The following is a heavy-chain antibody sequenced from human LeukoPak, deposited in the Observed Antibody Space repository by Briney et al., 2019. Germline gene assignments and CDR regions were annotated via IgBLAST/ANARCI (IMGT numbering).Heavy chain of an antibody. J-gene: IGHJ4*02. D-gene: IGHD2-15*01. V-gene: IGHV3-21*01. CDR3: ARDPLFCSGGSCYLAYFDY. CDR2: ISSSSSYI. CDR1: GFTFSSYS. Sequence: GGSLRLSCAASGFTFSSYSMNWVRQAPGKGLEWVSSISSSSSYIYYADSVKGRFTVSRDNAKNSLYLQMNSLRAEDTAVYYCARDPLFCSGGSCYLAYFDYWGQGTLVTVSS.